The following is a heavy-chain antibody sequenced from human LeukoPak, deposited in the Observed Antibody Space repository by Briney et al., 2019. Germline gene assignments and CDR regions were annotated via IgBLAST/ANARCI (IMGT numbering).Heavy chain of an antibody. D-gene: IGHD3-22*01. Sequence: GGSLRLSCAASGFTVSSNYMSWVRQAPGKGLEWVSVIYSGGSTYYADSVKGRFTISRDNSKNTLYPQMNSLRAEDTAVYYCASDFYYDSSGYYGNDYWGQGTLVTVS. CDR2: IYSGGST. CDR1: GFTVSSNY. V-gene: IGHV3-53*01. CDR3: ASDFYYDSSGYYGNDY. J-gene: IGHJ4*02.